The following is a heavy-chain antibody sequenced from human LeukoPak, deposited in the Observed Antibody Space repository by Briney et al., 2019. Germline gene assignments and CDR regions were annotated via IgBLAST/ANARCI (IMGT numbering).Heavy chain of an antibody. V-gene: IGHV3-7*03. CDR1: GFTPSSYW. D-gene: IGHD3-10*01. J-gene: IGHJ4*02. Sequence: RGCLRLSCAASGFTPSSYWMTCVRPTPGKGLGWGSKIKPDGSKEYSVDSVKGRFTISRDNAKNSLYLQMNSLRAEDTAVYYCGRHPMGGGDLDYWGQGTLVTVSS. CDR3: GRHPMGGGDLDY. CDR2: IKPDGSKE.